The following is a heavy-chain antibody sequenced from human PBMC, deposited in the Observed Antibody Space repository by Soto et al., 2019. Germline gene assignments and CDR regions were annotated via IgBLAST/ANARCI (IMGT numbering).Heavy chain of an antibody. V-gene: IGHV1-69*06. CDR3: ARVNWSGYYSGWFDP. J-gene: IGHJ5*02. CDR2: IIPIFGTA. Sequence: QVQLVQSGAEVQKPGSSVKVSCKASGGTFSSYAISWVRQAPGQGLEWMGGIIPIFGTANYAQKFQGRVTITADKSTSTAYMELSSLRSEDTAVYYCARVNWSGYYSGWFDPWGQGTLVTVSS. CDR1: GGTFSSYA. D-gene: IGHD3-3*01.